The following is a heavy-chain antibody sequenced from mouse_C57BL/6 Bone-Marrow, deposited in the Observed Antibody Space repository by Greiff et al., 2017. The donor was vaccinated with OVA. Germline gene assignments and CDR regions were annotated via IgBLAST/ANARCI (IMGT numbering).Heavy chain of an antibody. CDR1: GYTFTDYY. V-gene: IGHV1-75*01. CDR2: IFPGSGST. D-gene: IGHD2-3*01. J-gene: IGHJ2*01. CDR3: AREGGYDGYYFDY. Sequence: QVQLKESGPELVKPGASVKISCKASGYTFTDYYINWVKQRPGQGLEWIGWIFPGSGSTYYNEKFKGKATLTVDKSSSTAYMLLSSLTSEDSAVYFCAREGGYDGYYFDYWGQGTTLTVSS.